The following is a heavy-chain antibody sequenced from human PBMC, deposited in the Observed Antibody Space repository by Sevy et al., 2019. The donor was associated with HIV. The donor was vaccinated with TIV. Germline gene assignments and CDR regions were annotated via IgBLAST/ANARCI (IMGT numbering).Heavy chain of an antibody. D-gene: IGHD6-19*01. CDR2: ISWNSGSI. V-gene: IGHV3-9*03. Sequence: GGSLRLSCAASGFTFDDYAMHWVRQAPGKGLEWVSGISWNSGSIGYADSVKGRFTISRDNAKNSLYLQMNSLRAEDMALYYGAKDEYGSGWFSGAFDIWDQGTMVTVSS. CDR1: GFTFDDYA. J-gene: IGHJ3*02. CDR3: AKDEYGSGWFSGAFDI.